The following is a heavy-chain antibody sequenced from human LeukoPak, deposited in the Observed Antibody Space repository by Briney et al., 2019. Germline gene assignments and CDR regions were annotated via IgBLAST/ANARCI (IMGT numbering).Heavy chain of an antibody. V-gene: IGHV1-46*01. CDR2: INPSDGST. J-gene: IGHJ4*02. Sequence: GSVKVSCKASGYTFSSYFMHWVRQAPGQGLEGMGIINPSDGSTSYARELQGRVTMTRDTSTGTVYMELSGLRSADTAVYYCARVDVTFGLIGDYWGQGTLVTVSS. D-gene: IGHD2-21*02. CDR1: GYTFSSYF. CDR3: ARVDVTFGLIGDY.